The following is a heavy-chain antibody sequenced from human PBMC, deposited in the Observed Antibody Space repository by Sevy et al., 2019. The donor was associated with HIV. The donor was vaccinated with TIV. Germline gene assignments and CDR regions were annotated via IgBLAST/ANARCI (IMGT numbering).Heavy chain of an antibody. CDR3: TRHVDVTSSWYQTYSFYYMDV. CDR2: ISGSSSYI. Sequence: GGSLRLSCAASGFTFSSYSLSWVRQVPGKGLEWVSSISGSSSYIYHTDSVKGRFTISRDNAKNSLDLQINSLRAEDTAVYYCTRHVDVTSSWYQTYSFYYMDVWGKGTTVTVSS. V-gene: IGHV3-21*01. D-gene: IGHD6-13*01. CDR1: GFTFSSYS. J-gene: IGHJ6*03.